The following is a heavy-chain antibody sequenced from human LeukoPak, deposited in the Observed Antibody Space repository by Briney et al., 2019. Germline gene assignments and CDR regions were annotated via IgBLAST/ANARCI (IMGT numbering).Heavy chain of an antibody. Sequence: GGSLRLSCAASGFTFSSYWMHWVRQAPGKGLVWVSRIDSDGSTTNYADSVKGRFTISRDNGKNTLYLQMNSLRAEEMAVYYCAREAYCGGDCYYFDYWGQGTLVTVSS. CDR1: GFTFSSYW. J-gene: IGHJ4*02. CDR2: IDSDGSTT. D-gene: IGHD2-21*02. CDR3: AREAYCGGDCYYFDY. V-gene: IGHV3-74*01.